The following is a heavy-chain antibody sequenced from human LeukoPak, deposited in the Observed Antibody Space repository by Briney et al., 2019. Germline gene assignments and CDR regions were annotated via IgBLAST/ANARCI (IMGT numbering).Heavy chain of an antibody. J-gene: IGHJ4*02. V-gene: IGHV4-31*03. CDR1: GGSISSGGYY. D-gene: IGHD6-13*01. CDR3: ARGGRYSSSWEIDY. Sequence: SETLSLTCTVSGGSISSGGYYWSWIRQHPGKGLEWIGYIYYSGSTYYNPSLKSRVTISVDTSKNQFSLKLSSVTAADTAVYYCARGGRYSSSWEIDYWGQGTLVTVSS. CDR2: IYYSGST.